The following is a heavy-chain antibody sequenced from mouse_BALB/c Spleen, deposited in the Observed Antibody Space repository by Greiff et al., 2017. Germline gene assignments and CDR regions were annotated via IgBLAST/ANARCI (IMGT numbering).Heavy chain of an antibody. Sequence: KQPGSELVRPGASVKLSCKASGYTFTSYWMHWVKQRPGQGLEWIGNIYPGSGSTNYDEKFKSKATLTVDTSSSTAYMQLSSLTSEDSAVYYCTREGGYDYGFAYWGQGTLVTVSA. CDR3: TREGGYDYGFAY. D-gene: IGHD2-4*01. CDR2: IYPGSGST. CDR1: GYTFTSYW. V-gene: IGHV1S22*01. J-gene: IGHJ3*01.